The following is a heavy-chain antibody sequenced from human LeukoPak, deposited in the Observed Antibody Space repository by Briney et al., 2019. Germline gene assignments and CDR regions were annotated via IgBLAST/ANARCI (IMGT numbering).Heavy chain of an antibody. J-gene: IGHJ4*02. CDR3: ARDIYSYGPGIGY. D-gene: IGHD5-18*01. Sequence: PGGSLRLSCAAPGFTISSNYMSWVRQAPGKGLEWGSVIYSGGSTYYADSVKGRFTISRDNSKNTLYLQMNSLRAEDTAVYYCARDIYSYGPGIGYWGQGTLVTVSS. CDR1: GFTISSNY. V-gene: IGHV3-53*01. CDR2: IYSGGST.